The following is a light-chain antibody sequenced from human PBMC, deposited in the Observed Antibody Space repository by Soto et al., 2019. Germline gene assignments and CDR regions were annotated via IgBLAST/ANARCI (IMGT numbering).Light chain of an antibody. CDR2: DNN. CDR1: SSNIGNNY. J-gene: IGLJ1*01. V-gene: IGLV1-51*01. CDR3: GTWDSSLSAYV. Sequence: QSVLTQPPSVSAAPGQKVTISCSGSSSNIGNNYVSWYQQLPGTAPKLLIYDNNTRPSGIPDRFSGSKSGTSATLGITGLQTGDEADYYCGTWDSSLSAYVFGTGTKVTV.